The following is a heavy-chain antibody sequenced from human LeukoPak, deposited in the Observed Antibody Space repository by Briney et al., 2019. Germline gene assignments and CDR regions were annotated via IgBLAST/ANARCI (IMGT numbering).Heavy chain of an antibody. CDR1: GGTFSSYA. J-gene: IGHJ4*02. CDR2: IIPIFGTA. Sequence: SVKVSCKASGGTFSSYAISWVRQAPGQGLEWMGGIIPIFGTANYAQKLQGRVTMTTDTSTSTAYMELRSLRSDDTAVYYCARGRKWGTAAVDYWGQGTLVTVSS. D-gene: IGHD1-1*01. CDR3: ARGRKWGTAAVDY. V-gene: IGHV1-69*05.